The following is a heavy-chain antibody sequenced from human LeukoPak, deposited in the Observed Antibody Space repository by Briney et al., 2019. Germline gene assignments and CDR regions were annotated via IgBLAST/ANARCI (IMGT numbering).Heavy chain of an antibody. D-gene: IGHD3-22*01. J-gene: IGHJ4*02. CDR3: GRVTGYMIEDYFDY. Sequence: SETLSLTCAVYGGSFSGYYWSWIRQPPGKGLEWSGEINHSGSTNYNPSLKSRGTISVDTSKTQFSLKLSSVTAADTAVYYCGRVTGYMIEDYFDYWGQGTLVTVSS. CDR1: GGSFSGYY. CDR2: INHSGST. V-gene: IGHV4-34*01.